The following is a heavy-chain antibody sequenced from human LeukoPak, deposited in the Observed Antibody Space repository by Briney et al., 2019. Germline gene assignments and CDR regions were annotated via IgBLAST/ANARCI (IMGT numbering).Heavy chain of an antibody. CDR1: GCSFTSYW. D-gene: IGHD2-2*01. V-gene: IGHV5-51*01. CDR3: ARGCSSTSCYGGGGYYYYYGMDV. J-gene: IGHJ6*02. CDR2: IYPGDSDT. Sequence: GESLKISCRGSGCSFTSYWIGWVRQMPGKGLEWMGIIYPGDSDTRYSPSFQGQVTISADKSVSTAYLQWSSLKASDTAIYYCARGCSSTSCYGGGGYYYYYGMDVWGQGTTVTVSS.